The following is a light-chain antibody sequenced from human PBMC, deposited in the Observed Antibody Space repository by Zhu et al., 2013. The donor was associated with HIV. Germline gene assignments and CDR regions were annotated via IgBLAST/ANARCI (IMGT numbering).Light chain of an antibody. CDR1: QNINNF. CDR3: QQYNSYPYT. J-gene: IGKJ2*01. CDR2: AAS. Sequence: DIQLTQSPSSLPPSVGDRVTITCRASQNINNFLNWYQQKPGKAPKVLIYAASSLQSGVPSRFSGSGSGTEFTLTISSLQPDDFATYYCQQYNSYPYTFGQGTKPEIK. V-gene: IGKV1-16*01.